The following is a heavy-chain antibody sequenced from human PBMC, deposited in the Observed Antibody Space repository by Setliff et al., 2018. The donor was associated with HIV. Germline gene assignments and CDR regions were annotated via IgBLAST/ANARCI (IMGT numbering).Heavy chain of an antibody. CDR3: AREDYYYYGMDV. V-gene: IGHV4-34*01. J-gene: IGHJ6*02. CDR1: GGSFSDYY. CDR2: IYYSGST. Sequence: SETLSLTCAVYGGSFSDYYWTWIRQSPGKGLEWIGSIYYSGSTYYNPSLKSRVTISVDTSKNQFSLKLSSVTAADTAVYYCAREDYYYYGMDVWGQGT.